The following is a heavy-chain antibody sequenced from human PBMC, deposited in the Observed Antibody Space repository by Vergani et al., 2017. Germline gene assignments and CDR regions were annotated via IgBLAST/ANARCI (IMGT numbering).Heavy chain of an antibody. Sequence: EVQLVESGGGLVQPGGSLRLSCAASGFTFSSYSMNWVRQAPGKGLEWVSYISSSSSTIYYADSVKGRFTISRDNAKNSLYLQMNSLRAEDTAVYYCARDTDCSSTSCYSPYNWNSRRGNFGYWGQGTLVTVSS. J-gene: IGHJ4*02. CDR1: GFTFSSYS. V-gene: IGHV3-48*01. D-gene: IGHD2-2*01. CDR3: ARDTDCSSTSCYSPYNWNSRRGNFGY. CDR2: ISSSSSTI.